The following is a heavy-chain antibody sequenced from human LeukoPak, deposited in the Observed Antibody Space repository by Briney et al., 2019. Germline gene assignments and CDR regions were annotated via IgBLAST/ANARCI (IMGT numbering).Heavy chain of an antibody. Sequence: SQTPSLTCTVSGGSISSGGYYWSWIRQHPGKGLEWIGYIYYSGSTYYNPSLKSRVTISVDTSKNQFSLKLSSVTAADTAVYYCARESIVATIIDYWGQGTLVTVSS. V-gene: IGHV4-31*03. CDR3: ARESIVATIIDY. J-gene: IGHJ4*02. CDR2: IYYSGST. CDR1: GGSISSGGYY. D-gene: IGHD5-12*01.